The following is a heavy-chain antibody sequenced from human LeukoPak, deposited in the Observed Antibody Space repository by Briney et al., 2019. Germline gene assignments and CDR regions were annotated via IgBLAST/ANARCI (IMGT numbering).Heavy chain of an antibody. CDR3: ARDGITVFGVGP. J-gene: IGHJ5*02. V-gene: IGHV4-34*01. CDR1: GGSFRGYY. Sequence: SETLSLTSAVYGGSFRGYYWSRIRQPPGNGREGSGEINHSGSTNYNPSPKSRVTISLDTSKNQFTLKLSSVTAADTAVYYCARDGITVFGVGPWGQGTLVTVSS. D-gene: IGHD3-3*01. CDR2: INHSGST.